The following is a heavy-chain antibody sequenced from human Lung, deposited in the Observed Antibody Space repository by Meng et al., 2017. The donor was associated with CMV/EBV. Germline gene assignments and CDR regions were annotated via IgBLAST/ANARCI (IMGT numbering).Heavy chain of an antibody. Sequence: SXXVSXKASGYSFTCYDINWVRQAPGQGLEWMGWMNPNNGDTGYAQKFQGRVTMTRDTSISTVYMELNSLRSEDTAVYYCARVEGPAGAMLKYFYYYGMEVWGQGXTVTVSS. V-gene: IGHV1-8*01. D-gene: IGHD6-13*01. CDR2: MNPNNGDT. CDR1: GYSFTCYD. CDR3: ARVEGPAGAMLKYFYYYGMEV. J-gene: IGHJ6*02.